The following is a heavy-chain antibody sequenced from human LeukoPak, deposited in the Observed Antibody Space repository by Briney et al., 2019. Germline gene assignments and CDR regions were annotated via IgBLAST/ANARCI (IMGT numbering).Heavy chain of an antibody. J-gene: IGHJ5*02. CDR3: ARVLVVVPRWFDP. D-gene: IGHD2-2*01. Sequence: SQTLSLTCTVSGGSISSGDYYWRWIRQPPGKGLEWIGYIYYSGSTYYNPSLKSRVTISVDTSKNQFSLKLSSVTAADTAVYYCARVLVVVPRWFDPWGQGTLVTVSS. CDR1: GGSISSGDYY. V-gene: IGHV4-30-4*01. CDR2: IYYSGST.